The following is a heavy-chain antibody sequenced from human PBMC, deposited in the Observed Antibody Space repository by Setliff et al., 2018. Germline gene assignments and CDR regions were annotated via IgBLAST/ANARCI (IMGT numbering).Heavy chain of an antibody. CDR1: GASITSGGFY. CDR3: ARHVGIRGRGYNYYYYYMDV. D-gene: IGHD3-10*01. CDR2: ISPSGST. J-gene: IGHJ6*03. V-gene: IGHV4-61*09. Sequence: PSETLSLTCSVSGASITSGGFYWTWIRQPAGKGLEWIGHISPSGSTTYNPSVKSRVTISLDTSKNHFSLKLDSVTAADTAVYSCARHVGIRGRGYNYYYYYMDVWGKGTTVTVSS.